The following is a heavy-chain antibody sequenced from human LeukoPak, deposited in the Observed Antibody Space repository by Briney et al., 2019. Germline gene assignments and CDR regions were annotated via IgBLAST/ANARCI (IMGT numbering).Heavy chain of an antibody. D-gene: IGHD3-3*01. J-gene: IGHJ6*02. CDR1: GFTFSSYG. Sequence: PGRSLRLSCAASGFTFSSYGMHWVRQAPGKGLEWVAVISYDGSNKYYADSVKGRFTISRDNSKNTLYLQMNSLRAEDTAVYYCARDRITIFGVVIGNYGMDVWGQGTTVTVSS. V-gene: IGHV3-30*03. CDR3: ARDRITIFGVVIGNYGMDV. CDR2: ISYDGSNK.